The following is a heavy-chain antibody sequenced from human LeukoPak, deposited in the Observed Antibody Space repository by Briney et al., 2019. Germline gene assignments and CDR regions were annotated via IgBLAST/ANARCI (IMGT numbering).Heavy chain of an antibody. Sequence: GSSVKVSCKASGGTFSSYAISWVRQAPGQGLEWMGRIIPILGIANYAQKFQGRVTITADKSTSTAYMELSSLRSEDTAVYYCARGEIAAANKPLDYWGQGTLVTVSS. CDR1: GGTFSSYA. D-gene: IGHD6-13*01. CDR2: IIPILGIA. V-gene: IGHV1-69*04. J-gene: IGHJ4*02. CDR3: ARGEIAAANKPLDY.